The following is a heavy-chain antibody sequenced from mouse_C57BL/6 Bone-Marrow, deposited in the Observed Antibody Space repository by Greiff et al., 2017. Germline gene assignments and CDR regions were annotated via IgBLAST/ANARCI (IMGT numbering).Heavy chain of an antibody. D-gene: IGHD2-4*01. CDR1: GYTFTSYW. V-gene: IGHV1-69*01. CDR3: ALYDYDEAWFAY. Sequence: QVQLQQPGAELVMPGASVKLSCKASGYTFTSYWMHWVKQRPGQGLEWIGEIDPSDSYTNYNQKFKGKSTLTVDKSSSTAYMQLRSLTSEDSAVYYCALYDYDEAWFAYWGQGTLVTVSA. J-gene: IGHJ3*01. CDR2: IDPSDSYT.